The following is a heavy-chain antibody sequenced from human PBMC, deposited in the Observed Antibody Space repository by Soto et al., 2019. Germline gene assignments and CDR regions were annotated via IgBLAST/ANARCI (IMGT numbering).Heavy chain of an antibody. Sequence: QDHLVQSGAEVKKPGASAKVSCKASGYTFKNYGINWVRQAPGRGLEWVAWISAYNGDTSYEQHCQGRVTVTTETLTNTAYMELRSLRPDDTAVYFCVLGGLETGYYRDMDYWGQGTLVSVSS. J-gene: IGHJ4*02. CDR2: ISAYNGDT. CDR1: GYTFKNYG. D-gene: IGHD3-9*01. CDR3: VLGGLETGYYRDMDY. V-gene: IGHV1-18*04.